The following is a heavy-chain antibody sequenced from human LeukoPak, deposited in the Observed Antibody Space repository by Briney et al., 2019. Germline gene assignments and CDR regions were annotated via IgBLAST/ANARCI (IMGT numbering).Heavy chain of an antibody. J-gene: IGHJ4*02. CDR2: IYYSGST. V-gene: IGHV4-59*01. Sequence: SETLSLTCTVSGGSLSSYYWSWIRQPPGKGLEWIGYIYYSGSTNYNPSLKSRVTISVDTSKNQFSLKLSSVTAADTAVYYCARAVWGDSSSWYGILDYWGQGTLVTVSS. D-gene: IGHD6-13*01. CDR1: GGSLSSYY. CDR3: ARAVWGDSSSWYGILDY.